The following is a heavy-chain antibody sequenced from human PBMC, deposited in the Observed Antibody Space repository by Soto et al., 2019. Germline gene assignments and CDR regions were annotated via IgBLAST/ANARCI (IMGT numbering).Heavy chain of an antibody. V-gene: IGHV4-39*01. J-gene: IGHJ5*02. CDR3: ARLDDSSGHYYAS. CDR1: GGSISSSSYY. CDR2: IYYSGST. Sequence: PSETLSLTCTVSGGSISSSSYYWGWIRQPPGKGLEWIGSIYYSGSTYYNPSLKSRVTISVDTSKNQFSLKLSSVTAADTAVYYCARLDDSSGHYYASWGQGTLVTVSS. D-gene: IGHD3-22*01.